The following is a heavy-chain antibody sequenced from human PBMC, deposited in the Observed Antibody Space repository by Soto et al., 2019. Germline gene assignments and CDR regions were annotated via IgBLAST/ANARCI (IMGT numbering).Heavy chain of an antibody. Sequence: QVQLVQSGAEVKKPGASVKVSCKASGYTLTTDYMHWVRQAPGQGLEWMAIMNPSGSSTSYAQKFQDRLTVTRDTSTSTVYMDLRSLRSEDTAIYYGARARSGFHWFDAWGQGTLVTVSS. CDR3: ARARSGFHWFDA. D-gene: IGHD3-22*01. CDR1: GYTLTTDY. CDR2: MNPSGSST. V-gene: IGHV1-46*01. J-gene: IGHJ5*02.